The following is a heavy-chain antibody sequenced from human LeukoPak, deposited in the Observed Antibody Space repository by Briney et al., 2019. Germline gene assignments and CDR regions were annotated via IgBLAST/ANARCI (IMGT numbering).Heavy chain of an antibody. CDR2: ISSSSSDI. V-gene: IGHV3-21*01. D-gene: IGHD1-26*01. CDR1: GFTFSTHS. CDR3: SSSIVGARIFDY. J-gene: IGHJ4*02. Sequence: GGSLRLSCAASGFTFSTHSMNWVRQAPGKGLEWVSCISSSSSDIYYADSVKGRFTISRDNAKNSLYLQMNSLRAEDTAVYYCSSSIVGARIFDYWGQGTLVTVSS.